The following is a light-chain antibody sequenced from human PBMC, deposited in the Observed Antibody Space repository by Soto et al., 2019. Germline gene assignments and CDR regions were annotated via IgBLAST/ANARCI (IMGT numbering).Light chain of an antibody. V-gene: IGKV1-39*01. Sequence: DIPMTPSPSSLSASVADRLTITCRASQSISSYLNWYQQKPGKAPNLLIYAASSLQSGVPSKFSGSGSVTDFTLAISSLQPEDFATYYCQQSYSFPFSFGAGTKVDIK. CDR3: QQSYSFPFS. CDR2: AAS. CDR1: QSISSY. J-gene: IGKJ3*01.